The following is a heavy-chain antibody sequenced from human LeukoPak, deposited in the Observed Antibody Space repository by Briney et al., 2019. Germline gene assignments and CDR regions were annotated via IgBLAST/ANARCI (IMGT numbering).Heavy chain of an antibody. CDR3: AREVGSSGWFETFDY. D-gene: IGHD6-19*01. Sequence: SETLSLTCTVSGGSISSSSYYWGWIRQPPGKGLEWIGSIYYSGSTYYNPSLKSRVTISVDTSKNQFSLKLSSVTAADTAVYYCAREVGSSGWFETFDYWGQGTLVTVSS. CDR1: GGSISSSSYY. CDR2: IYYSGST. V-gene: IGHV4-39*07. J-gene: IGHJ4*02.